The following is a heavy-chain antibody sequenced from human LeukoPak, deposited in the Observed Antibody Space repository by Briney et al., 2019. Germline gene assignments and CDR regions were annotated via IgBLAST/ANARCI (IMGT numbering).Heavy chain of an antibody. D-gene: IGHD6-6*01. J-gene: IGHJ4*02. CDR2: INHSGST. CDR3: ARRKRGIAARPRYYFDY. Sequence: SETLSLTCAVYGGSFSNFYWTWIRQPPGQGLEWIGEINHSGSTNYNPSLKSRVTISIDTSKNQFSLKVTSVTAADTAVYYCARRKRGIAARPRYYFDYWGQGTLVTVSS. V-gene: IGHV4-34*01. CDR1: GGSFSNFY.